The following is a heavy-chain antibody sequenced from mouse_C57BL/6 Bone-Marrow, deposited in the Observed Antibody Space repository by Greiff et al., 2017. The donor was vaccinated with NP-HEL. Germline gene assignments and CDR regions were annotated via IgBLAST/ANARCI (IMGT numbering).Heavy chain of an antibody. CDR3: ARDVYDGYYYYAMDY. V-gene: IGHV5-16*01. CDR1: GFTFSDYY. J-gene: IGHJ4*01. D-gene: IGHD2-3*01. Sequence: EVHLVESEGGLVQPGSSMKLSCTASGFTFSDYYMAWVRQVPEKGLEWVANINYDGSSTYYLDSLKSRFIISRDNAKNILYLQMSSLKSEDTATYYCARDVYDGYYYYAMDYWGQGTSVTVSS. CDR2: INYDGSST.